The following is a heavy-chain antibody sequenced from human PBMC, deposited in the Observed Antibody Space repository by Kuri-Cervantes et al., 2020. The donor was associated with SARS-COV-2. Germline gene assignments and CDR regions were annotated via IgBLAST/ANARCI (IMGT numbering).Heavy chain of an antibody. J-gene: IGHJ6*02. V-gene: IGHV1-18*01. Sequence: ASVKVSCKASGYTFTSYGISWVRQAPGQGLEWMGWISAYNGNTNYAQKLQGRVTMTTDTSTSTAYMELSSLRSEDTAVYYCAGRIDTAMVPNYYYGMDVWGQGTTVTVSS. CDR3: AGRIDTAMVPNYYYGMDV. CDR1: GYTFTSYG. CDR2: ISAYNGNT. D-gene: IGHD5-18*01.